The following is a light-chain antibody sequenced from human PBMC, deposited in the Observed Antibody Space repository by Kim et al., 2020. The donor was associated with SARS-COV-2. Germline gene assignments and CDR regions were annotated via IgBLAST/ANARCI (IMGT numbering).Light chain of an antibody. V-gene: IGLV1-40*01. J-gene: IGLJ3*02. CDR1: SSNIRAYYD. CDR3: QSYDRSLSGSV. Sequence: RVTISCTGSSSNIRAYYDVHWYQPLPGTAPKLLIHGNTNRPSGVPDRFSGSKSGTSASLDITGLQAEDEAVYYCQSYDRSLSGSVFGGGTQLTVL. CDR2: GNT.